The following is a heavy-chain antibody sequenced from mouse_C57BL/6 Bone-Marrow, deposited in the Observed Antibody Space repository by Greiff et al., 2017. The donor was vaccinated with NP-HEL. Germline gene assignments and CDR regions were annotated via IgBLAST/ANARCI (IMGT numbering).Heavy chain of an antibody. D-gene: IGHD1-1*01. J-gene: IGHJ1*03. CDR1: GYTFTSYW. V-gene: IGHV1-5*01. CDR3: TSYYGSSWGYFDV. Sequence: VHVKQSGTVLARPGASVKMSCKTSGYTFTSYWMHWVKQRPGQGLEWIGAIYPGNSDTSYNQKFKGKAKMTAVTSASTAYMELSSLTNEDSAVYYGTSYYGSSWGYFDVWGTGTTVTVSS. CDR2: IYPGNSDT.